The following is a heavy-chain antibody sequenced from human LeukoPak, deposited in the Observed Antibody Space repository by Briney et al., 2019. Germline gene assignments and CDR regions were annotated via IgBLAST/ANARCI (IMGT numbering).Heavy chain of an antibody. CDR2: ISWDGGST. V-gene: IGHV3-43*01. J-gene: IGHJ4*02. Sequence: GGSLRLSCAASGFTFDDYTMHWVRQAPGKGLEWVSLISWDGGSTYYADSVKGRFTISRDNSKNSQYLQMNSLRTEDTALYYCAKDKYSGKYSYGLGYFDYWGQGTLVTVSS. CDR3: AKDKYSGKYSYGLGYFDY. CDR1: GFTFDDYT. D-gene: IGHD5-18*01.